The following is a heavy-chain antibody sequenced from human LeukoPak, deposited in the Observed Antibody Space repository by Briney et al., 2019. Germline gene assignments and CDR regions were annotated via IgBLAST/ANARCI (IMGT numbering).Heavy chain of an antibody. CDR3: TRGGIQLWLRRFDY. Sequence: GRSLRLSCTASGFTFGDYAMSWFRQAPGKGLEWVGFIRSKAYGGTTEYAASVKGRFTISRDDSKNIAYLQMNSLKTEDTAVYYCTRGGIQLWLRRFDYWGQGTLVTVSS. D-gene: IGHD5-18*01. V-gene: IGHV3-49*03. CDR2: IRSKAYGGTT. CDR1: GFTFGDYA. J-gene: IGHJ4*02.